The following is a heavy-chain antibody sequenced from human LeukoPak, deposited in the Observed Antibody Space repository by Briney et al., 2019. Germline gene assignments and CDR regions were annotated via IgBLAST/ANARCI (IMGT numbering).Heavy chain of an antibody. V-gene: IGHV4-39*01. J-gene: IGHJ6*04. Sequence: SETLSLTCTVSGGSISSNNYSWGWIRQPPGKGLEWIGSIYYGGSTYYNPSLKSRVTISVDTSKNQFSLKLSSVTAADTAVYYCARVTPLNIVVVPAARDVWGKGTTVTISS. CDR2: IYYGGST. CDR1: GGSISSNNYS. D-gene: IGHD2-2*01. CDR3: ARVTPLNIVVVPAARDV.